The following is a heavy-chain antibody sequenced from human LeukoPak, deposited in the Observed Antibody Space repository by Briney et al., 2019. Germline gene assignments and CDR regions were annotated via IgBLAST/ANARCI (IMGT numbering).Heavy chain of an antibody. V-gene: IGHV4-39*01. CDR3: ARRIVGVIDAFDY. CDR2: IYYSGST. CDR1: GGSISNSISY. J-gene: IGHJ4*02. Sequence: PSETLSLTCTVSGGSISNSISYWGWIRQPPGKGLEWIATIYYSGSTYYSPSLKSRVTISVDTSKNQFSLKVTSMTAADTAVYYCARRIVGVIDAFDYWGQGALVTVSS. D-gene: IGHD1-26*01.